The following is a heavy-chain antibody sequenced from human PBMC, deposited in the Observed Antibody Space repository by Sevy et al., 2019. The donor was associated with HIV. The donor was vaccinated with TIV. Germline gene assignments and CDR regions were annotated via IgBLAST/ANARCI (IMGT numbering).Heavy chain of an antibody. CDR2: ITHSGTT. J-gene: IGHJ6*02. CDR3: ARGIIEDYYYGMDV. D-gene: IGHD1-20*01. V-gene: IGHV4-34*01. CDR1: GGSFSGYY. Sequence: SETLSLTCAVYGGSFSGYYWSWIRQPPGKGLEWIGEITHSGTTKYNPSLKSRVIISVDTSKNQFSLKLSSVTAADTAVYYCARGIIEDYYYGMDVWGQGTTVTVSS.